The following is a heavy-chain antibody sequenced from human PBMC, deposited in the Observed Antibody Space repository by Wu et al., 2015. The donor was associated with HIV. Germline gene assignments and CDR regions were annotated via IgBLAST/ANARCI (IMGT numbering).Heavy chain of an antibody. J-gene: IGHJ6*03. CDR1: GGTFSSYA. V-gene: IGHV1-69*12. D-gene: IGHD4-11*01. Sequence: QVQLVQSGAEVKKPGSSVKVSCKASGGTFSSYAISWVRQAPGQGLEWMGGIIPIFGTANYAQKFQGRVTITADESTSTAYMELSSLRSEDTAVYYCARAPGSNYGSYYYYYMDVWGKGDPRSPSP. CDR3: ARAPGSNYGSYYYYYMDV. CDR2: IIPIFGTA.